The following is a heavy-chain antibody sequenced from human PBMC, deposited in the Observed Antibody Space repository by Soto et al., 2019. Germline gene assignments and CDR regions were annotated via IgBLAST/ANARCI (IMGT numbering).Heavy chain of an antibody. J-gene: IGHJ6*04. Sequence: GESLKISCKGSGYSFTSYWISWLRQMPVKGLEWMGRIDPSDSYTNYSPSFQGHVTISADKSISTAYLQWSSLKASDTAMYYCERHGKITMIVVVNYYYGTYVLGNVSTGTESS. CDR3: ERHGKITMIVVVNYYYGTYV. CDR2: IDPSDSYT. CDR1: GYSFTSYW. D-gene: IGHD3-22*01. V-gene: IGHV5-10-1*01.